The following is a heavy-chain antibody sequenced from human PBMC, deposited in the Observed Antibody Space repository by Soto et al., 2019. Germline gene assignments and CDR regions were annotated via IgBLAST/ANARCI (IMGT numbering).Heavy chain of an antibody. CDR2: IIPIFGTA. V-gene: IGHV1-69*01. CDR3: AKYSSGWYYFDY. CDR1: GGTFSSYA. D-gene: IGHD6-19*01. Sequence: QVQLVQSGAEVKKPGSSVKVSCKASGGTFSSYAISWVRQAPGQGLEWMGGIIPIFGTANYAQKFQGRGTITADETTSTAYMELSSLRSKDTAVYYCAKYSSGWYYFDYWGQGTLVTVSS. J-gene: IGHJ4*02.